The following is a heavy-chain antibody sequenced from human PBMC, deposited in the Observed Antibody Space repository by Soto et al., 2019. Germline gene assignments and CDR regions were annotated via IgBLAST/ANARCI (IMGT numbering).Heavy chain of an antibody. CDR3: ARSVAVPGAHIDY. CDR1: GGSISGSY. J-gene: IGHJ4*02. Sequence: SETLSLTCSVSGGSISGSYWSWIRQSPGKGLEWLGYVYYTGSTNYSPSLRSRVSISVDTSKNEFSLRLSSVTATDTAVYFCARSVAVPGAHIDYWGQGTQVTVSS. CDR2: VYYTGST. D-gene: IGHD6-19*01. V-gene: IGHV4-59*01.